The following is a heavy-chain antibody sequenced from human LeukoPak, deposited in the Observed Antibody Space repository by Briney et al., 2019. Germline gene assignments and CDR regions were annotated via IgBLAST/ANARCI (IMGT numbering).Heavy chain of an antibody. V-gene: IGHV4-59*01. CDR2: IYYSGST. CDR3: ARGNWFDP. J-gene: IGHJ5*02. Sequence: SETLSLTCTVXXXXXXXXXXXXXXQPXXKGLEWIGYIYYSGSTNYNPSLKSRVTISVDTSKNQFSLKLSSVTAADTAVYYCARGNWFDPWGQGTLVTVSS. CDR1: XXXXXXXX.